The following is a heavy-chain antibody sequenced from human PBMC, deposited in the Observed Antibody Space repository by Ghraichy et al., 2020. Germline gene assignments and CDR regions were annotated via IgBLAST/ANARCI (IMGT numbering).Heavy chain of an antibody. J-gene: IGHJ4*02. CDR1: GGSISSYY. D-gene: IGHD3-9*01. CDR3: ARGAGYFDWLPLDY. CDR2: IYYSGNT. Sequence: SQTLSLTCTVSGGSISSYYWSWIRQPPGKGLEWIGDIYYSGNTNYNPSLKSRVTISVDTSKNQFSLKLSSVTAADTALYYCARGAGYFDWLPLDYWGQGTLVTVSS. V-gene: IGHV4-59*01.